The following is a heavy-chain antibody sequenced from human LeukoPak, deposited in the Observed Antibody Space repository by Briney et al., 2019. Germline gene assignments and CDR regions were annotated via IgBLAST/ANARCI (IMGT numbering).Heavy chain of an antibody. D-gene: IGHD5-12*01. Sequence: GGSLRLSCAASGLTFSNYWVTWVRQAPGKGLEWVAVINQDATKEYYMDSVKARFTISRDNAKNSVSLQMNSLRAEDTAVYYCVRDGGVSGYDLLDYWGQGTLVTVSS. CDR3: VRDGGVSGYDLLDY. J-gene: IGHJ4*02. CDR2: INQDATKE. V-gene: IGHV3-7*01. CDR1: GLTFSNYW.